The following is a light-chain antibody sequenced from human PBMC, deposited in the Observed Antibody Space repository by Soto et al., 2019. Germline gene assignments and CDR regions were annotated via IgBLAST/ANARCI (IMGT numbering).Light chain of an antibody. CDR1: SSDVGGYNY. CDR3: TSNAGINNVV. J-gene: IGLJ2*01. V-gene: IGLV2-8*01. CDR2: EVS. Sequence: QSALTQPPSASGSPGQSVTISCTGTSSDVGGYNYVSWYQQHPGKAPKLMIYEVSKRPSGVPDRFSGSKSGNTASLTVSGLQAEDEADYYCTSNAGINNVVFGGGT.